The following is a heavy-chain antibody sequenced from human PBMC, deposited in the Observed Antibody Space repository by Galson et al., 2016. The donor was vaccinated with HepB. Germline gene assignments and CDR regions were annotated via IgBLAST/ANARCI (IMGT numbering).Heavy chain of an antibody. D-gene: IGHD3-16*01. CDR2: IDDRSRTT. CDR3: AILELRPPTDY. J-gene: IGHJ4*02. CDR1: GFTFSIYE. Sequence: LRLSCAASGFTFSIYEMNWVRLAPGKGPEWISYIDDRSRTTLYADSVRGRFTISRDNAKNSLFLQMNNLRVEDTAVYYCAILELRPPTDYWGRGTLVTVSS. V-gene: IGHV3-48*03.